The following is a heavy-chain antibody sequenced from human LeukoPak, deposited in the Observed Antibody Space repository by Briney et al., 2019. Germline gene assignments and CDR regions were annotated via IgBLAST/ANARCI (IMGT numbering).Heavy chain of an antibody. CDR3: ARDYPPNWFDP. V-gene: IGHV4-59*01. CDR1: GGSISSFY. CDR2: IYYSGST. J-gene: IGHJ5*02. Sequence: SEILSLTCTVSGGSISSFYWSWIPQPPGKGLEWIGYIYYSGSTNYNPSLKSRVTISVDTSKNQFSLKLSSVTAADTAVYYCARDYPPNWFDPWGQGTLVTVSS.